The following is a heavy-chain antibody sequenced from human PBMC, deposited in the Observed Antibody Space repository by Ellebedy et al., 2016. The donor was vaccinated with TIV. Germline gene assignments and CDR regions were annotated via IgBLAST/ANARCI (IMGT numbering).Heavy chain of an antibody. V-gene: IGHV3-23*01. J-gene: IGHJ2*01. CDR2: LTGSGRDA. CDR3: AKVLDWTIFTYNWYFDD. CDR1: GFSVSDNY. Sequence: GGSLRLSXAVSGFSVSDNYLSWVRQAPGKGLEWVSGLTGSGRDAFYADSVKGRFTISRDSSKSALYLQLNNLRVEDTGTYYCAKVLDWTIFTYNWYFDDWGRGTVVTVSS. D-gene: IGHD3-3*01.